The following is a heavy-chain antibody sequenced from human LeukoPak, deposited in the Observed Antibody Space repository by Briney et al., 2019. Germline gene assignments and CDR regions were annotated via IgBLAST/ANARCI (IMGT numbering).Heavy chain of an antibody. Sequence: PGGSLRLSCAASGFTFSSYGMHWVRQAPGKGLEWVAVISYDGSNKYYADSVKGRFTISRDNSKNTLYLQMNSLRAEDTAVYYCAKIVSDYGDYFFDYWGQGTLVTVSS. CDR2: ISYDGSNK. CDR3: AKIVSDYGDYFFDY. V-gene: IGHV3-30*18. J-gene: IGHJ4*02. CDR1: GFTFSSYG. D-gene: IGHD4-17*01.